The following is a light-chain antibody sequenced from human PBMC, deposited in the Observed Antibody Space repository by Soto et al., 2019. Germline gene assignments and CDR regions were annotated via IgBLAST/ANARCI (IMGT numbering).Light chain of an antibody. CDR1: QPVSDK. Sequence: EVVMTQSPANLSVSPGAGATLSCWASQPVSDKLAWYKQKPGQAPKIISYGASSRATGIPDRFSGSGSGTDFTLTISRLQPEDFAVYYCQQYGSSALTFGGGTKVDIK. CDR3: QQYGSSALT. V-gene: IGKV3-20*01. J-gene: IGKJ4*01. CDR2: GAS.